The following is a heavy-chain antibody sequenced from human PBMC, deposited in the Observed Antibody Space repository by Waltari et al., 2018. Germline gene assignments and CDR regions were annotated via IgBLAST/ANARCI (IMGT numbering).Heavy chain of an antibody. V-gene: IGHV3-23*04. CDR1: GFTFSSYA. Sequence: EVQVVESGGGLVQPGGSLRLSCAASGFTFSSYAMSWVRQAPGKGLEWVSAIIGSGGSTDYADAVKGRFTSSRDNSKNTLYLQMNSLRAEDTAVYYCVKDPRLYYYDSSGYSPAEYFQQWGQGTLVTVSS. D-gene: IGHD3-22*01. CDR2: IIGSGGST. J-gene: IGHJ1*01. CDR3: VKDPRLYYYDSSGYSPAEYFQQ.